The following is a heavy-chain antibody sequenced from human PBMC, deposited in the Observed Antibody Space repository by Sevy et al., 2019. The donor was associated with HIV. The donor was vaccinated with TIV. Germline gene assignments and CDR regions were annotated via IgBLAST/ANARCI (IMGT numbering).Heavy chain of an antibody. CDR3: VKGYDFWSGYYSMYYYYGMDV. Sequence: GGSLRLSCSASGFTFSSYAMHWVRQAPGKGLEYVSAISSNGGRTYYGDSVKGRVTIARDNSKNTLYLQMSSLRAEDTAVDYCVKGYDFWSGYYSMYYYYGMDVWGQGTTVTVSS. J-gene: IGHJ6*02. D-gene: IGHD3-3*01. CDR2: ISSNGGRT. V-gene: IGHV3-64D*06. CDR1: GFTFSSYA.